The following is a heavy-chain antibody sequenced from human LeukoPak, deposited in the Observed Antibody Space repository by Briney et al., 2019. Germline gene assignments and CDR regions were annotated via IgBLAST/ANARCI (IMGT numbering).Heavy chain of an antibody. Sequence: GGSLRLSCAASGFTFSSYSTNWVRQAPGKGLEWVSSISSSSSYIYYADSVKGRFTISRDNAKNSLYLQMNGLRAEDTAVYYCARHGYCSGGSCPTDVWGQGTTVTVSS. CDR1: GFTFSSYS. CDR3: ARHGYCSGGSCPTDV. D-gene: IGHD2-15*01. CDR2: ISSSSSYI. J-gene: IGHJ6*02. V-gene: IGHV3-21*01.